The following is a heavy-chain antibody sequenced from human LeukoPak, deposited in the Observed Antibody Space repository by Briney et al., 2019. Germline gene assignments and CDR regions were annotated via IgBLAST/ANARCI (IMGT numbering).Heavy chain of an antibody. V-gene: IGHV7-4-1*02. Sequence: ASVKVSCKASGYTFTSYGISWVRQAPGQGLEWMGWINTNTGNPTYAQGFTGRFVFSLDTSVSTAYLQISSLKAEDTAVYYCARGDYYDSSGYYLTGTGQIDYWGQGTLVTVSS. CDR1: GYTFTSYG. J-gene: IGHJ4*02. CDR2: INTNTGNP. D-gene: IGHD3-22*01. CDR3: ARGDYYDSSGYYLTGTGQIDY.